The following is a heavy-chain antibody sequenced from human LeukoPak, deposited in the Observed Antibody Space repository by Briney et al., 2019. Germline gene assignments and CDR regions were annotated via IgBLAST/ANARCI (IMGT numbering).Heavy chain of an antibody. Sequence: SETLSLTCSVSGASISTYYWSWIRQPPGKGLEWIGYIYHSGITNYNPSLKSRVTISVDTSKNQFSLKLSSVTAADTAVYYCARATYCSGDSCYSGIFDYWGQGTLVTVSS. CDR2: IYHSGIT. V-gene: IGHV4-59*12. CDR1: GASISTYY. D-gene: IGHD2-15*01. CDR3: ARATYCSGDSCYSGIFDY. J-gene: IGHJ4*02.